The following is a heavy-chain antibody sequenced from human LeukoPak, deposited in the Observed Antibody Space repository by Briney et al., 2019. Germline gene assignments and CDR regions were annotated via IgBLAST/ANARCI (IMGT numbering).Heavy chain of an antibody. CDR2: INHSGST. V-gene: IGHV4-34*01. Sequence: IPSETLSLTCAVYGGSFSGYYWSWIRQPPGKGLEWIGEINHSGSTNYNPSLKSRVTISVDTSKNQFSLKLSSVTAADTAVYYCARGQRRPTAEETTVTINYAFDIWGQGTMVTVSS. CDR3: ARGQRRPTAEETTVTINYAFDI. J-gene: IGHJ3*02. CDR1: GGSFSGYY. D-gene: IGHD4-17*01.